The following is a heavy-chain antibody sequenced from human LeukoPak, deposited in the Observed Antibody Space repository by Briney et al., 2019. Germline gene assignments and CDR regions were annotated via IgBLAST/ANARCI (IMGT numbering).Heavy chain of an antibody. V-gene: IGHV3-9*01. CDR2: ISWNSGSI. J-gene: IGHJ4*02. D-gene: IGHD5-18*01. Sequence: GGSLRLSCAASGFTFDDYAMHWVRQAPGKGLEWVSGISWNSGSIGYADSVKGRFTISRDNAKNSLYLQMNSLRAEDTALYYCAKGGYGRWDSYYFDYWGQGTLVTVSS. CDR3: AKGGYGRWDSYYFDY. CDR1: GFTFDDYA.